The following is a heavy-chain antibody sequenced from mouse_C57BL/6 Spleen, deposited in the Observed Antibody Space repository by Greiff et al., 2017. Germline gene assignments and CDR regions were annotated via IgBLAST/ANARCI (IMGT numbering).Heavy chain of an antibody. V-gene: IGHV3-6*01. CDR3: ARGYSNYGWFAY. CDR2: ISYDGSN. D-gene: IGHD2-5*01. CDR1: GYSITSGYY. Sequence: PCLLKPSQSLSLTCSVTGYSITSGYYWNWIRQFPGNKLEWMGYISYDGSNNYNPSLKNRISITRDTSKNQFFLKLNSVTTEDTATYYCARGYSNYGWFAYWGQGTLVTVSA. J-gene: IGHJ3*01.